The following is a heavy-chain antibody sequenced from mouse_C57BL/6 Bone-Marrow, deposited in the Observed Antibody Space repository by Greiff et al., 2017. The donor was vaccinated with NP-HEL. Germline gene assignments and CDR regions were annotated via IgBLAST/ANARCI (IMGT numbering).Heavy chain of an antibody. V-gene: IGHV1-7*01. Sequence: QVHVKQSGAELAKPGASVKLSCKASGYTFTSYWMHWVKQRPGQGLEWIGYINPSSGYTKYNQKFKDKATLNADKSSSTSYMQLSSLTYEDSAVYYCARLGRNYWFAYWGQGTLVTVSA. CDR1: GYTFTSYW. J-gene: IGHJ3*01. CDR3: ARLGRNYWFAY. CDR2: INPSSGYT. D-gene: IGHD2-1*01.